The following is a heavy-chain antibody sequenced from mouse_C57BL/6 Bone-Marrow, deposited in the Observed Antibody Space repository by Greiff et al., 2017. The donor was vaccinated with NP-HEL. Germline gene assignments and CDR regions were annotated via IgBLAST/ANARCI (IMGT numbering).Heavy chain of an antibody. V-gene: IGHV5-16*01. CDR2: INYDGRST. J-gene: IGHJ4*01. CDR3: AREGGLRRRTYAMDY. Sequence: EVQLVESEGGLVQPGSSMKLSCTASGFTFSDYYMAWVRQVPEKGLEWVANINYDGRSTYYLDSLKRRFIISRDNAKNILYLQRSSLKSEDTATYYCAREGGLRRRTYAMDYWGQGTSVTVSS. D-gene: IGHD2-4*01. CDR1: GFTFSDYY.